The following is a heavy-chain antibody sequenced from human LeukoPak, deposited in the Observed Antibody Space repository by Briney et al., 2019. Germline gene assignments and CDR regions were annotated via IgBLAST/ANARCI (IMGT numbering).Heavy chain of an antibody. Sequence: SVKVSCKASEGTFSSYAISWVRQAPGQGLEWMGRIIPIFGTANYAQKFQGRVTITTDESTSTAYLELSRLRSEDTAVYYCARDTWVDTAMISLNYYCYMDVWGKGTTVTVSS. J-gene: IGHJ6*03. CDR3: ARDTWVDTAMISLNYYCYMDV. CDR1: EGTFSSYA. V-gene: IGHV1-69*05. CDR2: IIPIFGTA. D-gene: IGHD5-18*01.